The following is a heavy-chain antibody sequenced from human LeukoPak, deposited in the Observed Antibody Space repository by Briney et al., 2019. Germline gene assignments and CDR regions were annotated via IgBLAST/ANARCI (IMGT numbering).Heavy chain of an antibody. CDR1: GGSISSGDYY. J-gene: IGHJ6*03. V-gene: IGHV4-30-4*08. Sequence: PSETLSLTCTVSGGSISSGDYYWSWIRQPPGKGLEWIGHIYYSGSTYYNPSLKSRVTISVDTSKNQFSLKLSSVTAADTAVYYCARRRDGYKYYYYYYMDVWGKGTTVTVSS. CDR3: ARRRDGYKYYYYYYMDV. D-gene: IGHD5-24*01. CDR2: IYYSGST.